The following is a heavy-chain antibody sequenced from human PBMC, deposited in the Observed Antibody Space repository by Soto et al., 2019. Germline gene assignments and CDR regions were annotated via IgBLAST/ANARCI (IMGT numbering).Heavy chain of an antibody. CDR3: ASRITASPFDY. J-gene: IGHJ4*02. V-gene: IGHV4-30-4*01. Sequence: SETLSLTCTVSGGSISSGDYYWSWIRQPPGKGLEWIGYIYYSGSTYYNPSLKSRVTISVDTSKNQFSLKLSSVTAADTAVYYCASRITASPFDYWGQGTLVTVSS. D-gene: IGHD1-20*01. CDR2: IYYSGST. CDR1: GGSISSGDYY.